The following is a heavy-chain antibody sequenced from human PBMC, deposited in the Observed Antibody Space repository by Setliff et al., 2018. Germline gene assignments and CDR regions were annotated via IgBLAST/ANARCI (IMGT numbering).Heavy chain of an antibody. CDR2: ISSRSTYI. D-gene: IGHD6-6*01. CDR3: AKVYRPQFSPGFDY. V-gene: IGHV3-21*01. J-gene: IGHJ4*02. Sequence: PGGSLRLSCETSGFSFGAFTMNWVRQAPGKGLEWVSYISSRSTYIGYADSVKGRFTISRDNAKKSLYLQMNSLRAEDTAIYYCAKVYRPQFSPGFDYWGQGALVTVSS. CDR1: GFSFGAFT.